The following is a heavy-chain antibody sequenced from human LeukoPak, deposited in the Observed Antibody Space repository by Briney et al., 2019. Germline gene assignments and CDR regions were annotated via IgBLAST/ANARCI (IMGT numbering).Heavy chain of an antibody. D-gene: IGHD1-1*01. CDR1: GGSISSYY. J-gene: IGHJ4*02. Sequence: SETLSLTCTVSGGSISSYYWSWIRQPPGKGLEWIGYIYYSGSTNYNPSLKSRVTISVDTSKNQFSLKLSSVTAADTAVYYCASGGDWNDGGYYFDYWGQGTLVTVSS. V-gene: IGHV4-59*01. CDR3: ASGGDWNDGGYYFDY. CDR2: IYYSGST.